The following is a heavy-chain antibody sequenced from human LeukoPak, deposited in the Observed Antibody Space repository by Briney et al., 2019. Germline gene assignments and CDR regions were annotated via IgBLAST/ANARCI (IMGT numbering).Heavy chain of an antibody. V-gene: IGHV3-15*01. J-gene: IGHJ6*02. D-gene: IGHD6-6*01. CDR3: ATGSISALNYYYGMDV. Sequence: GGSLRLSCAASGXTFSNAWMSWVRQAPGKGLEWIGLIKSGTDGGTTDYAAPVRGRFTISRDDSEDTLYLQMNSLKTEDSAVYYCATGSISALNYYYGMDVWGQGTTVTVSS. CDR1: GXTFSNAW. CDR2: IKSGTDGGTT.